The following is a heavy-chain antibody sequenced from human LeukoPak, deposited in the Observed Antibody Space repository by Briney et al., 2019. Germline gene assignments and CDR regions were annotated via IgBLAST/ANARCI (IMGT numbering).Heavy chain of an antibody. CDR3: ARDTITVTTPYFDY. CDR1: GYTFTGYY. V-gene: IGHV1-2*02. J-gene: IGHJ4*02. D-gene: IGHD4-17*01. Sequence: ASVKVSCKASGYTFTGYYIDWVRQAPGRGLEWMGWINSDSGGTNYAQKFQGRVTMTRDTSTSTAYMELSSLRSDDTAFYYCARDTITVTTPYFDYWGQGTLVTVPS. CDR2: INSDSGGT.